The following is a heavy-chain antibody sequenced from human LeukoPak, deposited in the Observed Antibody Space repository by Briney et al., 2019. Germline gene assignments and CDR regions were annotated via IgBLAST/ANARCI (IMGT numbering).Heavy chain of an antibody. J-gene: IGHJ4*02. V-gene: IGHV1-2*02. Sequence: ASVKVSCKASGYTLTGYYMHWVRQAPGQGLGWMGWINPNSGGTNYAQKFQGRVTMTRDTSISTAYMELSRLWSDDTAVYYCVRVGTAGEDSSSWYDFDYWGQGTLVTVSS. D-gene: IGHD6-13*01. CDR2: INPNSGGT. CDR1: GYTLTGYY. CDR3: VRVGTAGEDSSSWYDFDY.